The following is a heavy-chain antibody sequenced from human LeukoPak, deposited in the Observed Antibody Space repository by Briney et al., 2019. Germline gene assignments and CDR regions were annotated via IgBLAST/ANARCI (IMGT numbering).Heavy chain of an antibody. CDR3: ARKRLGFTMVRGVFAFDI. CDR2: INPNSGGT. D-gene: IGHD3-10*01. J-gene: IGHJ3*02. CDR1: GYTFTGYY. Sequence: ASVKVSCEASGYTFTGYYMHWVRQAPGQGLEWMGWINPNSGGTNYAQKFQGRVTITRDTSISTAYMELSRLRSDDTAVYYCARKRLGFTMVRGVFAFDIWGQGTMVTVSS. V-gene: IGHV1-2*02.